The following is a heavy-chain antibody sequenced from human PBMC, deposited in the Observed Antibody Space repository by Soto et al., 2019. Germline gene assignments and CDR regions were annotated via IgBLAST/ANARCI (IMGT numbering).Heavy chain of an antibody. V-gene: IGHV4-59*01. CDR2: MHHTQGT. J-gene: IGHJ5*02. Sequence: SETLSLTCSVSGASISSYYWTWIRQPPGGGLEWIGYMHHTQGTNDNPSLRGRVHMSIDKSMNQFSLRLTSVTAADTAVYYCARVPFVGYFDWLDPWGHGTLVTVSS. CDR1: GASISSYY. D-gene: IGHD3-9*01. CDR3: ARVPFVGYFDWLDP.